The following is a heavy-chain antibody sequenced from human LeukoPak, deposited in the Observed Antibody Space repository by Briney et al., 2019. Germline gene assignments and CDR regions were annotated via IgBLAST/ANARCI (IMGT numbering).Heavy chain of an antibody. CDR2: ISSSNTDI. CDR1: GFNFIDNS. J-gene: IGHJ4*02. D-gene: IGHD2-2*02. Sequence: GGSLRLSCAGSGFNFIDNSMHWVGQAPGKGLEWVSPISSSNTDIYYRDSVKARFTISRDNAKNSLFLQMNSLRAEDTAVYYCARGYCSGTSCYMFASWGQGTRVTVSS. CDR3: ARGYCSGTSCYMFAS. V-gene: IGHV3-21*01.